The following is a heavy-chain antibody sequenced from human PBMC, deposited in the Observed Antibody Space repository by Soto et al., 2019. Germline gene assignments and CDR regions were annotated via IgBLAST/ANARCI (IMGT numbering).Heavy chain of an antibody. J-gene: IGHJ4*02. CDR1: GGSISSGGYS. D-gene: IGHD1-26*01. Sequence: SETLSLTCAVSGGSISSGGYSWSWIRQPPGKGLEWIGYIYYSGSTYYNPSLKSRVTISVDTSKNQFSLKLSSVTAADTAVYYCARRGELGATTVDYWGQGTLVTVSS. CDR2: IYYSGST. V-gene: IGHV4-30-2*03. CDR3: ARRGELGATTVDY.